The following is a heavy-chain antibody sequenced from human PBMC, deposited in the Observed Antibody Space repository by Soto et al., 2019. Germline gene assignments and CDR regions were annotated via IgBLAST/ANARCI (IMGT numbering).Heavy chain of an antibody. CDR1: GFSLSTSGMR. Sequence: SGPTLVNATQTLTLTCTFSGFSLSTSGMRVSGIRQPPGKAVEWLARIDWDDDKFYSTSLKTRLTISKDTSKNQVVLTMTNMDPVDTATYYCARIWGGTINFDYWGQGPMVTVYS. J-gene: IGHJ4*02. CDR2: IDWDDDK. D-gene: IGHD2-8*01. V-gene: IGHV2-70*04. CDR3: ARIWGGTINFDY.